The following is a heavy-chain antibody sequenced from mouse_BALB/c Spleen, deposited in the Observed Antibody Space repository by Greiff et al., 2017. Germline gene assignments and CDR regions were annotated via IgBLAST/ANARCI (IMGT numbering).Heavy chain of an antibody. CDR1: GFTFSSFG. CDR3: ARWDQKGFFDY. J-gene: IGHJ2*01. D-gene: IGHD4-1*01. CDR2: ISSGSSTI. Sequence: EVMLVESGGGLVQPGGSRKLSCAASGFTFSSFGMHWVRQAPEKGLEWVAYISSGSSTIYYADTVKGRFTISRDNPKNTLFLQMTSLRSEDTAMYYCARWDQKGFFDYWGQGTTLTVSS. V-gene: IGHV5-17*02.